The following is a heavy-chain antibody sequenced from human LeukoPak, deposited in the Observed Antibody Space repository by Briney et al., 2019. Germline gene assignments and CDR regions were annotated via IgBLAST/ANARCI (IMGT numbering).Heavy chain of an antibody. D-gene: IGHD2-2*01. CDR3: AKDEYCSSTSCYTGPIDY. J-gene: IGHJ4*02. V-gene: IGHV3-30*04. CDR2: ISYDGSNK. Sequence: GGSLRLSCAASGFTFSSYAMHWVRQAPGKGLEWVAVISYDGSNKYYADSVKGRFTISRDNSKNTLYLQMNSLRAEDTAVYYCAKDEYCSSTSCYTGPIDYWGQGTLVTVSS. CDR1: GFTFSSYA.